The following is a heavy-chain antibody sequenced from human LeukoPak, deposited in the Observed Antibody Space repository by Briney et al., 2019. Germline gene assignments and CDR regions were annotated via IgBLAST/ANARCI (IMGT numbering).Heavy chain of an antibody. CDR3: ARDYYDSSGFLNWFDP. D-gene: IGHD3-22*01. CDR2: ISAYNGNT. J-gene: IGHJ5*02. Sequence: ASVKVSCKASGYTFTSYGISWVRQAPGQGLEWMGWISAYNGNTNYAQKLQGRVTMTTDTSTSTAYMELRSLRSDDTAVYYCARDYYDSSGFLNWFDPWGRGTLVTVSS. CDR1: GYTFTSYG. V-gene: IGHV1-18*01.